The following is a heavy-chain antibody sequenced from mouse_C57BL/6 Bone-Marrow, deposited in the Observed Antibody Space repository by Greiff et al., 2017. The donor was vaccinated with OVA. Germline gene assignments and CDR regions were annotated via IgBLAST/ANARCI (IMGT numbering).Heavy chain of an antibody. D-gene: IGHD2-1*01. CDR2: IYPGDGDT. CDR1: GYAFSSYW. V-gene: IGHV1-80*01. CDR3: AGGGGNYAGGYAMDY. Sequence: QVQLQQSGAELVKPGASVKISCKASGYAFSSYWMNWVKQRPGKGLEWIGQIYPGDGDTNYNGKFKGKATLTADKSSSTAYMRLSSLTSEDSAVYFCAGGGGNYAGGYAMDYWGQGTSVTVSS. J-gene: IGHJ4*01.